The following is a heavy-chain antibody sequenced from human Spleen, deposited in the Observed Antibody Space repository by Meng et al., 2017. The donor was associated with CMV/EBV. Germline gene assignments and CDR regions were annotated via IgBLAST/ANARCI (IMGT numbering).Heavy chain of an antibody. CDR3: TTDPFTMIIFRGEYHDL. J-gene: IGHJ2*01. Sequence: GGSLRLSCAASGFTFTDDWMTWVRQAPGKGLEWVGRIKTKADGGTTDYAAPVKDRFIISRDDSEKTLYQRMNSLRTEDTAVYYCTTDPFTMIIFRGEYHDLWGRGTLVTVSS. V-gene: IGHV3-15*01. CDR1: GFTFTDDW. CDR2: IKTKADGGTT. D-gene: IGHD3-22*01.